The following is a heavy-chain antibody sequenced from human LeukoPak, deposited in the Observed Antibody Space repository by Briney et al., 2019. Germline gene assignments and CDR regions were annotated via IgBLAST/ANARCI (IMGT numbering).Heavy chain of an antibody. D-gene: IGHD3-22*01. CDR1: GYTFTSYG. J-gene: IGHJ3*02. V-gene: IGHV1-18*01. CDR2: ISAYNGNT. CDR3: ARDQPDYYDTPNPFDI. Sequence: ASVKVSCKASGYTFTSYGISWVRQAPGQGLEWMGWISAYNGNTNYAQKLQGRVTMTTDTSTSTAYMELRSLRSDDTAVYYCARDQPDYYDTPNPFDIWGQGTMVTVSS.